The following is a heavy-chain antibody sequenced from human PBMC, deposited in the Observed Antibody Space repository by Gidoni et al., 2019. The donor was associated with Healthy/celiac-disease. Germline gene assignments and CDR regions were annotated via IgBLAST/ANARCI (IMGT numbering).Heavy chain of an antibody. D-gene: IGHD2-15*01. V-gene: IGHV4-38-2*02. Sequence: QVQLPESGPGLVKPSATRSLTCAGSGYSISSGYYWGWIRQPPGKGLEWIGSIYHSGSTYYNPSLKSRVTISVDTSKNQFSLKLSSVTAADTAVYYCARDPGVVAATRAYGMDVWGQGTTVTVSS. J-gene: IGHJ6*02. CDR1: GYSISSGYY. CDR3: ARDPGVVAATRAYGMDV. CDR2: IYHSGST.